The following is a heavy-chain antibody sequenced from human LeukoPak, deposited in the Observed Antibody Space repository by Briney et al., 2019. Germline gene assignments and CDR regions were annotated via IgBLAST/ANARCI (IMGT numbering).Heavy chain of an antibody. CDR3: ARSRGADSPDY. Sequence: GASVKVSCKASGGTFSSYAISWVRQAPGQGLEWMGGITPILGTANYAQKFQGRVTITADESTSTAYMELSSLRSEDTAVYYCARSRGADSPDYWGQGTLVTVSS. D-gene: IGHD2-15*01. CDR1: GGTFSSYA. J-gene: IGHJ4*02. V-gene: IGHV1-69*13. CDR2: ITPILGTA.